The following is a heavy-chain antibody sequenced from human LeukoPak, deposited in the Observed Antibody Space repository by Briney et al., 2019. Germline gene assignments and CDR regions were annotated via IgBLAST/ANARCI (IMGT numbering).Heavy chain of an antibody. CDR2: INPNSGGT. CDR1: GYTFTGYY. Sequence: GASVKVSCKAPGYTFTGYYMHWVRQAPGQGLEWMGWINPNSGGTNYAQKFQGRVTMTRDTSISTAYMELSRLRSDDTAVYYCARGTPTVVTPSGFDPWGQGTLVTVSS. J-gene: IGHJ5*02. V-gene: IGHV1-2*02. CDR3: ARGTPTVVTPSGFDP. D-gene: IGHD4-23*01.